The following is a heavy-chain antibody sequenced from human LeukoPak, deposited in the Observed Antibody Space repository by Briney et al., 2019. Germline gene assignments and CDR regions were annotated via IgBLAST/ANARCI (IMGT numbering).Heavy chain of an antibody. CDR3: ANYLGDDDAFDI. CDR1: GYTFTGYY. Sequence: ASVKVSCKASGYTFTGYYMHWVRQAPGQGLEWMGWINPNSGGTNYAQKFQGRVTMTRDTSISTAYMELSRLRSDDTAVYYCANYLGDDDAFDIWGQGTMVTVSS. CDR2: INPNSGGT. J-gene: IGHJ3*02. D-gene: IGHD3-10*01. V-gene: IGHV1-2*02.